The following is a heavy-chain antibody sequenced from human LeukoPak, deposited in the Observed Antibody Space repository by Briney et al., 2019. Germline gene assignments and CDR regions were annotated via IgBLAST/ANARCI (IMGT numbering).Heavy chain of an antibody. CDR1: GGSISNYY. D-gene: IGHD6-13*01. CDR2: IYYSGST. J-gene: IGHJ4*01. CDR3: AREVVAAPGTVDY. Sequence: SETLSLTCTVSGGSISNYYWSWIRQPPGKGLEWIGYIYYSGSTNCNPSLKSRVTISVDTSKNQFSLKLSSVTAADTAVYYCAREVVAAPGTVDYWGQGTLVTVSS. V-gene: IGHV4-59*01.